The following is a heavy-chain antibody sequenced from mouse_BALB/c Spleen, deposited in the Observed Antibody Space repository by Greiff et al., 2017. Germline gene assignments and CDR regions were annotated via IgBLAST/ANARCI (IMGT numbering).Heavy chain of an antibody. Sequence: LVESGPELKKPGETVKISCKASGYTFTNYGMNWVKQAPGKGLKWMGWINTYTGEPTYADDFKGRFAFSLETSASTAYLQINNLKNEDMATYFCARWATGEVRRHFDYWGQGTTLTVSS. V-gene: IGHV9-1*02. D-gene: IGHD2-14*01. CDR2: INTYTGEP. CDR1: GYTFTNYG. J-gene: IGHJ2*01. CDR3: ARWATGEVRRHFDY.